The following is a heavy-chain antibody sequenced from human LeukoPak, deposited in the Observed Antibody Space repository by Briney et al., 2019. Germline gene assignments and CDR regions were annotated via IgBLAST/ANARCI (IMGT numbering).Heavy chain of an antibody. CDR2: IKSKTDGGTT. J-gene: IGHJ3*02. CDR3: TTPGGSWYDAFDI. V-gene: IGHV3-15*01. CDR1: GFTFSNAW. D-gene: IGHD6-13*01. Sequence: GGSLRLSCAASGFTFSNAWMSWVRQAPGKGLEWVGRIKSKTDGGTTDYAAPVKGRFTISRDDSKNTLYLQMNSLKTEDTAVYYCTTPGGSWYDAFDIWGQGTMVTVSS.